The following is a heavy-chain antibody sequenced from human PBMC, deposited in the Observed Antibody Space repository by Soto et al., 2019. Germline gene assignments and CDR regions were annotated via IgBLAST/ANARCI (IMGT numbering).Heavy chain of an antibody. CDR2: IIPTFGTS. D-gene: IGHD3-9*01. Sequence: SVKVSCKASGATFISYSINWERQAPGQGLEWKTAIIPTFGTSNNAEKFQCRVTITSDESAITFCMELSSLRSEDSAVYYCASVPNILTVKYLFGY. CDR1: GATFISYS. J-gene: IGHJ4*03. V-gene: IGHV1-69*13. CDR3: ASVPNILTVKYLFGY.